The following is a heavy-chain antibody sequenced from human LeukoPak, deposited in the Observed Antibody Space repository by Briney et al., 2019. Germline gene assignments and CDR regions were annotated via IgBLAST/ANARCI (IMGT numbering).Heavy chain of an antibody. Sequence: PSETLSLTCTVSGGSISSYYWSWIRQPPGKGLEWIGYIYYSGSTNYNPSLKSRVTISVDTSKNQFSLKLSSVTAADTAVYYCARDGATGWGPPFDYWGQGTLVTVSS. CDR2: IYYSGST. V-gene: IGHV4-59*12. CDR3: ARDGATGWGPPFDY. D-gene: IGHD7-27*01. CDR1: GGSISSYY. J-gene: IGHJ4*02.